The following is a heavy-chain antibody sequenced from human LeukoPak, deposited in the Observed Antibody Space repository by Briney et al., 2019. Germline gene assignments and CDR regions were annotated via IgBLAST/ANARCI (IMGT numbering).Heavy chain of an antibody. V-gene: IGHV4-4*02. CDR1: GGSISSSNW. CDR2: IYHSGST. D-gene: IGHD6-13*01. Sequence: SGTLSLTCAVSGGSISSSNWWSWVRQPPGKGLEWIGEIYHSGSTNYNPSLKSRVTISVDTSKNQFSLKLSSVTAADTAVYYCARDSSSWYNYFDYWGQGTLVTVSS. CDR3: ARDSSSWYNYFDY. J-gene: IGHJ4*02.